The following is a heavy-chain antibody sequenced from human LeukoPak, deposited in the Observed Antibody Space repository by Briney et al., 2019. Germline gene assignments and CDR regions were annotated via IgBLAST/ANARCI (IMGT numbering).Heavy chain of an antibody. Sequence: GGSLRLSCAASGFTFNSYVMSWVRQAPGKGLEWVSAINGGGGNTYYADSVKGRLTISRDNSKNMVYLQMNSLRADGTAVYYCAKSVVVITFRFDDWGQGALVTVSS. J-gene: IGHJ4*02. D-gene: IGHD2-15*01. CDR2: INGGGGNT. V-gene: IGHV3-23*01. CDR1: GFTFNSYV. CDR3: AKSVVVITFRFDD.